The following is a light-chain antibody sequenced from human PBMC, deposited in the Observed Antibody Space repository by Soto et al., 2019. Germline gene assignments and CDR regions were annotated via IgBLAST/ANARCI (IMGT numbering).Light chain of an antibody. Sequence: QSALTQPASVSGSPGQSITISCTGTTSDVGGYKFVSWYQHHPGKAPKLMIYDVSNRPSGVSDRFSGSKSGNTASLTISGVQAEDEADYYCSSYTSSRTLVFGTGTQLTVL. CDR1: TSDVGGYKF. CDR2: DVS. V-gene: IGLV2-14*03. CDR3: SSYTSSRTLV. J-gene: IGLJ7*01.